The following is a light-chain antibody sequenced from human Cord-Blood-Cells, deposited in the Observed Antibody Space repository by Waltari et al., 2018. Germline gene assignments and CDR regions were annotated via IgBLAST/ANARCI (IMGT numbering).Light chain of an antibody. CDR1: QSISSY. Sequence: DIQMTQSRSSLSASVGDRVTITCRASQSISSYLNWYQQKPGKAPKHLLYAASSLQSGVPSRFSGSGSGTDFTLTISSLQPEDFATYYCQQSYSTPWTFGQGTKVEIK. CDR3: QQSYSTPWT. CDR2: AAS. V-gene: IGKV1-39*01. J-gene: IGKJ1*01.